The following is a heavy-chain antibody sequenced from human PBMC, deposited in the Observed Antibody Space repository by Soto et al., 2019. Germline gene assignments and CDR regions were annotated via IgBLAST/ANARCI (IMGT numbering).Heavy chain of an antibody. CDR3: VKDNVYFGELLFDY. J-gene: IGHJ4*02. Sequence: EVQLLESGGGLVQPGGSLRLSCAASGFTFSGYAMSWVRQAPGKGLEWVSSIGGSGGMTYYAESVKGRFSISRDNSRNTVNLQMNSLRADATAVYYCVKDNVYFGELLFDYWGQGTLVTVSS. CDR1: GFTFSGYA. D-gene: IGHD3-10*01. CDR2: IGGSGGMT. V-gene: IGHV3-23*01.